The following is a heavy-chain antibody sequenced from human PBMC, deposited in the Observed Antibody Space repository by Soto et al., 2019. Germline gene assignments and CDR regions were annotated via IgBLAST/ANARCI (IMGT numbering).Heavy chain of an antibody. CDR2: ISYDGSNK. D-gene: IGHD6-19*01. V-gene: IGHV3-30*03. Sequence: QVQLVESGGGVVQPGRSLRLSCAASGFTFSSYGMHWVRQAPGKGLEWVAVISYDGSNKYYADSVKGRFTISRDNSKNSLYLQMHSLRAEDTAVYYCFVAGTSGDIDYWGQGTLVTVSS. CDR1: GFTFSSYG. J-gene: IGHJ4*02. CDR3: FVAGTSGDIDY.